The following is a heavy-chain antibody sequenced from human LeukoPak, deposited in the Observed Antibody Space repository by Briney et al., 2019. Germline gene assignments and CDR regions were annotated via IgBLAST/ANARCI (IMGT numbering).Heavy chain of an antibody. D-gene: IGHD3-22*01. CDR2: IVVGSGNT. V-gene: IGHV1-58*02. CDR3: ASRHYYDSSGYYYDYLPTMD. J-gene: IGHJ4*02. CDR1: GFTFTSSA. Sequence: GASVKVSCKASGFTFTSSAMQWVRQARGQRLEWIGWIVVGSGNTNYAQKFQERVTITRDMSTSTAYMELSSLRSEDTAVYYRASRHYYDSSGYYYDYLPTMDWGQGTLVTVSS.